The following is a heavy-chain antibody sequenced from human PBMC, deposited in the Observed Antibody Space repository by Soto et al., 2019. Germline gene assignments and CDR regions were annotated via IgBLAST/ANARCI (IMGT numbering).Heavy chain of an antibody. J-gene: IGHJ4*02. Sequence: QVQLVQSGAEVKKPGASVKVSCKASGYTFTSYGISWVRQAPGQGLEWMGWFSAYNGNTNYAQKLQGRVTMTTDTSTSTACMERRSLRSDDTAVYYCARARPYDSSGVDYCGQGTLVSVSS. D-gene: IGHD3-22*01. CDR3: ARARPYDSSGVDY. CDR1: GYTFTSYG. V-gene: IGHV1-18*04. CDR2: FSAYNGNT.